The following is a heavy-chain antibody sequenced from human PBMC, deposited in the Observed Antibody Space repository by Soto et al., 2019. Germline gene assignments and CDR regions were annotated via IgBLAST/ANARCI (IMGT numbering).Heavy chain of an antibody. CDR2: FDTEDGET. J-gene: IGHJ6*03. D-gene: IGHD3-3*01. V-gene: IGHV1-24*01. CDR3: ATTSHFGVVIIPVDYYYYMDV. CDR1: GYTLTELS. Sequence: ASVKVSCKVSGYTLTELSMHWVRQAPGKGLEWMGGFDTEDGETIYAQKFKGRVTMTEDTSTDTAYMELSSLRSEDTAVYYFATTSHFGVVIIPVDYYYYMDVWGKGTTVTVSS.